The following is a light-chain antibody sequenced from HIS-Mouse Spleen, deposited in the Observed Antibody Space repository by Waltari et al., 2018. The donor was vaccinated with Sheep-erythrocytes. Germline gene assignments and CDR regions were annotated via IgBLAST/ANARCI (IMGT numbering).Light chain of an antibody. CDR1: SSDVGGYNY. J-gene: IGLJ1*01. CDR3: CSYAGSYNHV. V-gene: IGLV2-11*01. CDR2: DVS. Sequence: QSALTQPRSVSGSPGQSVTIPCPGTSSDVGGYNYVSWYQQHPGKPPKLMIYDVSKRPSGVPDRFSGSKSGNTASLTISGLQAEDEADYYCCSYAGSYNHVFATGTKVTVL.